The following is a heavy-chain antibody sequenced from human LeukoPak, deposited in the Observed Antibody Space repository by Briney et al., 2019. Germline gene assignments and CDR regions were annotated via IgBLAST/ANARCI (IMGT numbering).Heavy chain of an antibody. V-gene: IGHV1-2*02. CDR1: RSTFSDYY. J-gene: IGHJ5*01. D-gene: IGHD3-10*01. Sequence: ASVKVSCKASRSTFSDYYIHGVRQAPGQGLEWLGWINPNVGATNYAQKFQGRITMARDTSISKAYMELRRRRSDDTAVYYCARFIMLLGVIRYWFDSWGQGTLVTVSS. CDR2: INPNVGAT. CDR3: ARFIMLLGVIRYWFDS.